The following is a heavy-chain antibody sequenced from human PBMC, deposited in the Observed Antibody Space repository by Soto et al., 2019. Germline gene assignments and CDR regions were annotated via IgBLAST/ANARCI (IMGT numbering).Heavy chain of an antibody. CDR1: GYSISLGYY. J-gene: IGHJ4*02. Sequence: SETLSLTCAVSGYSISLGYYWGWIRQPPGKGLEWIGSIYHSGNTYYNPSLKSRVSISLDTSKNHFSLELTSVTAADTAVYYCARVKLAGRVGFDYWGLGTLVTVSS. D-gene: IGHD3-3*02. CDR3: ARVKLAGRVGFDY. V-gene: IGHV4-38-2*01. CDR2: IYHSGNT.